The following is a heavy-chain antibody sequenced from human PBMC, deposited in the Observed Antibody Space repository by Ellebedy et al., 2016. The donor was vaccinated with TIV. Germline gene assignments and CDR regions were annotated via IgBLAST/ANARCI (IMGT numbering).Heavy chain of an antibody. CDR1: RFSFRNYW. V-gene: IGHV3-7*01. Sequence: GGSLRLSCAASRFSFRNYWMTWVRQAPGKGLEWVANINQGGSERHYVDSVKGRFTISRDNAKNSLYLEMNSLRAEDTAVYYCATDGSYGDYLSPAHAFEIWGQGTVVAVSS. D-gene: IGHD4-17*01. CDR2: INQGGSER. J-gene: IGHJ3*02. CDR3: ATDGSYGDYLSPAHAFEI.